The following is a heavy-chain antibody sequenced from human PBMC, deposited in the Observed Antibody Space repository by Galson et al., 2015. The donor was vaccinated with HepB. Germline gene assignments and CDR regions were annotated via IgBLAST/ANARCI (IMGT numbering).Heavy chain of an antibody. CDR2: INPGGGST. Sequence: SVKVSCKASGYTFTSYYMHWVRQAPGQGLEWMGIINPGGGSTSYAQKLQGRVTMTRDTSTSTVYMELSSLRSEDTAVYYCATGTLTDDSKGHFNWFDPWGQGTLVTVSS. D-gene: IGHD2-21*02. CDR3: ATGTLTDDSKGHFNWFDP. CDR1: GYTFTSYY. V-gene: IGHV1-46*04. J-gene: IGHJ5*02.